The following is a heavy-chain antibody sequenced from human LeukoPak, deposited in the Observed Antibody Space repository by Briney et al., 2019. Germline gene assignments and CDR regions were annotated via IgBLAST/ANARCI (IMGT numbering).Heavy chain of an antibody. V-gene: IGHV3-30*04. CDR3: ARETDYSNYYYFDY. J-gene: IGHJ4*02. CDR2: ISYDGSNK. D-gene: IGHD4-11*01. CDR1: GFTFSSYA. Sequence: GRSLRLSCAASGFTFSSYAMHWVRQAPGKGLEWVAVISYDGSNKYYADSVKGRFTISRDNSKNTLYLQMNSLRAEDTAVYYCARETDYSNYYYFDYWGQGTLVTASS.